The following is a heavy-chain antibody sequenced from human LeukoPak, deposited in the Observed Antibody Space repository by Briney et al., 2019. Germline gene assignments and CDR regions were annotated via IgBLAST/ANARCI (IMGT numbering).Heavy chain of an antibody. J-gene: IGHJ4*02. CDR1: GFTSSSYS. D-gene: IGHD6-19*01. V-gene: IGHV3-21*01. CDR3: ARVGSDRAVAGTRLAY. Sequence: GGSLRLSCAASGFTSSSYSMNWVRQAPGKGLEWVSSISSSSSYIYYADSVKGRFTISRDNAKNSLYLQMNSLRAEDTAVYYCARVGSDRAVAGTRLAYWGQGTLVTVSS. CDR2: ISSSSSYI.